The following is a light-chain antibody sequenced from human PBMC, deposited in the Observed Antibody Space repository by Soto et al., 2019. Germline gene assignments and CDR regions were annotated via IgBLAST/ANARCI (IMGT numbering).Light chain of an antibody. V-gene: IGLV1-51*01. J-gene: IGLJ2*01. CDR3: GTWDTRLRVGV. Sequence: QSVLTQPPSVSAAPGQRVTISCSGGTSNIGIDSVSWYQQLPGAGPRLVIFDNDKRPSGIPDRFSGSKSGTSATLGITGLQTGDEAYYYCGTWDTRLRVGVFGGGTKLTVL. CDR2: DND. CDR1: TSNIGIDS.